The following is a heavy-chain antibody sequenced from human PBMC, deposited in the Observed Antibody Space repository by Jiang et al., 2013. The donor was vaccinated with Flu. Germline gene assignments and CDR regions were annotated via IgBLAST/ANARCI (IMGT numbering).Heavy chain of an antibody. CDR3: ASPSSGNYYGVDH. CDR1: GYTFTTYA. Sequence: SGAEVKKPGASVNVSCKASGYTFTTYAMHWVRQAPGQRLEWMGWIIADNGYTKYSQDFQGRVTITRDTSSSTAYMELSGLRSEDTAVYYCASPSSGNYYGVDHWGQGNPGHRLL. V-gene: IGHV1-3*01. D-gene: IGHD1-26*01. J-gene: IGHJ4*02. CDR2: IIADNGYT.